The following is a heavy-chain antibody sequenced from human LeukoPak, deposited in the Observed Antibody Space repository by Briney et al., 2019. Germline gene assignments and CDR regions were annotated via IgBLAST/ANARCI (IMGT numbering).Heavy chain of an antibody. J-gene: IGHJ4*02. CDR1: GCTFRSYA. Sequence: PAGSLTLSCAASGCTFRSYAMSWVRQAPAHGLGSASASSGSGGSTYYADSVKGRYTISRDKSKNTLYLQMNSLRAEDTAVYDCATPRGIAVGGTADYWGQGTLVTVS. CDR3: ATPRGIAVGGTADY. CDR2: SSGSGGST. V-gene: IGHV3-23*01. D-gene: IGHD6-19*01.